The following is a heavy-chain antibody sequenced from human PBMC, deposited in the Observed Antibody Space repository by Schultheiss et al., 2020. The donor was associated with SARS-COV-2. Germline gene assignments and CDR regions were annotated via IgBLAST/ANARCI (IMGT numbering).Heavy chain of an antibody. D-gene: IGHD1-14*01. Sequence: SQTLSLTCRVSGGSISSGGYYWSWVRQHPGKGLEWIGYIYHTGSTYYNPSLRSRVNMSVDTSENRFSLTLTSVTAADTAVYYCAREGSRSYHGLDYWGQGTLVTVSS. CDR1: GGSISSGGYY. CDR2: IYHTGST. J-gene: IGHJ4*02. CDR3: AREGSRSYHGLDY. V-gene: IGHV4-31*02.